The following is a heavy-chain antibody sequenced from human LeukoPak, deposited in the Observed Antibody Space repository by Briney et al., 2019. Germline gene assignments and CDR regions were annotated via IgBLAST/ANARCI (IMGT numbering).Heavy chain of an antibody. CDR2: IYYSGST. J-gene: IGHJ5*02. V-gene: IGHV4-34*01. CDR1: GGSFNEYY. Sequence: KSSETLSLTCGLYGGSFNEYYWAWIRQSPGKGLEWIGQIYYSGSTNYNPSLKSRVTISVDASKNQFSLKLNSVTAADTAVYYCARNITSGWFDPWGQGTLVTVSS. D-gene: IGHD3-10*01. CDR3: ARNITSGWFDP.